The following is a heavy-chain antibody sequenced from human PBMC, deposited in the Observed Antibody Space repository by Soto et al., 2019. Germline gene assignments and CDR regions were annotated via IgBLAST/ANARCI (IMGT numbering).Heavy chain of an antibody. CDR1: GGSISTYY. V-gene: IGHV4-59*01. CDR3: ARDGSARPETI. Sequence: PSETLSLTCTVSGGSISTYYWAWVRQPPGKGLEWIGYIYNSGSTIYNPSLKSRVTISADTSNNQFSLRLVSVTAADTAVYYCARDGSARPETIWGQGIMVTVSS. CDR2: IYNSGST. J-gene: IGHJ3*02. D-gene: IGHD2-2*03.